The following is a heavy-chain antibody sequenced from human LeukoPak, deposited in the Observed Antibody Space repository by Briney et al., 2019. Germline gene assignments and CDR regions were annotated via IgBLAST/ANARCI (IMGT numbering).Heavy chain of an antibody. J-gene: IGHJ4*02. Sequence: PSETLSLTCAVYGGSFSGYYWSWIRQPPGKGLEWIGEINHRGSTNYNPSLKSRVTISVDTSKDQFSLKLSSVPAADTAVYYCARGGRVVGTTPVLDYWGQGILVTVSS. CDR1: GGSFSGYY. CDR3: ARGGRVVGTTPVLDY. CDR2: INHRGST. D-gene: IGHD1-26*01. V-gene: IGHV4-34*01.